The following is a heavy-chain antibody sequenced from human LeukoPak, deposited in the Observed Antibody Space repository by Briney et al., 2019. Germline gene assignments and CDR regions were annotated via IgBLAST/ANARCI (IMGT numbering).Heavy chain of an antibody. CDR1: GFALSSIY. V-gene: IGHV3-53*01. CDR3: ARPVAGGYWSFGY. Sequence: GGSLRLSCAASGFALSSIYMGWVRQAPEKGLEWVSLIYDSGATTYADSVKGRFTISRDSSKNTLSLQMNNLRAEDTAVYYCARPVAGGYWSFGYWGQGGLVTVST. J-gene: IGHJ4*02. CDR2: IYDSGAT. D-gene: IGHD1-1*01.